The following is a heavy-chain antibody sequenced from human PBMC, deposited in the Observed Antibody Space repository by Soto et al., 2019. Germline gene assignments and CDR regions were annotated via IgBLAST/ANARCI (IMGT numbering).Heavy chain of an antibody. CDR1: GFTFSRYS. J-gene: IGHJ4*02. CDR2: ISSSGRTI. V-gene: IGHV3-48*02. Sequence: EVQLKESGGGLVQPGGSLRLSCAASGFTFSRYSMNWVRQAPGKGLEWVSFISSSGRTIYYAASVKGRFTISRDNATHSLNLQMTNLRHEDTALYYCASARDYGANTPYSESWGPGTLVTVST. CDR3: ASARDYGANTPYSES. D-gene: IGHD4-17*01.